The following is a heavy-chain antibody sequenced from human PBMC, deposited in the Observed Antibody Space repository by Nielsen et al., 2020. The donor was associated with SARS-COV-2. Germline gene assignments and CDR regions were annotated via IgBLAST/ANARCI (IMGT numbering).Heavy chain of an antibody. CDR2: ISSSSTI. Sequence: WIRQPPGKGLEWVSYISSSSTIYYADSVKGRFTISRDNAKNSLYLQMNSLRAEDTAVYYCARDRPKTPVDTAMVTRLFDYWGQGTLVTVSS. CDR3: ARDRPKTPVDTAMVTRLFDY. J-gene: IGHJ4*02. V-gene: IGHV3-69-1*01. D-gene: IGHD5-18*01.